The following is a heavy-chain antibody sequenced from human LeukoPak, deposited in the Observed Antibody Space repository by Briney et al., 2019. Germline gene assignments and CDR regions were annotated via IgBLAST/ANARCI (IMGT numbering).Heavy chain of an antibody. D-gene: IGHD3-22*01. J-gene: IGHJ6*02. Sequence: ASVKVSCKASGYTFTGYYMHWVRQAPGQGLEWMGWINPNSGGTNYAQKFQGRVTMTRDTSISTAYMELSSLRSEDTAVYYCARGMFDNSGTYYYFYYALDVWGQGTTVTVSS. CDR3: ARGMFDNSGTYYYFYYALDV. V-gene: IGHV1-2*02. CDR1: GYTFTGYY. CDR2: INPNSGGT.